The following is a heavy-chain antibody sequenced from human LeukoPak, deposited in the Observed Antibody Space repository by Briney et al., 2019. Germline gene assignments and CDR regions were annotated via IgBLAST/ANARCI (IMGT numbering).Heavy chain of an antibody. CDR1: GFTFSSYS. CDR3: ARRGAAGMDYYYYMDV. V-gene: IGHV3-48*04. D-gene: IGHD6-13*01. J-gene: IGHJ6*03. CDR2: ISSSSSTI. Sequence: GGSLRLSCAASGFTFSSYSMNWVRQAPGKGLEWVSYISSSSSTIYYADSVKGRFTISRDNAKNSLYLQMNSLRAEDTAVYYCARRGAAGMDYYYYMDVWGKGTTVTVSS.